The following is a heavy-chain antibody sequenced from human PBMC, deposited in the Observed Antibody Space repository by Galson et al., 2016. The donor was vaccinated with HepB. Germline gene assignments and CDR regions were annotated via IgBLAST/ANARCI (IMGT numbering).Heavy chain of an antibody. V-gene: IGHV3-74*01. D-gene: IGHD5-18*01. CDR1: GFTVSSYY. Sequence: SLRLSCAASGFTVSSYYMSWVRQAPGKGLVWVSRINIDGSTTDYADSVKGRFTISRDNAKNTLYLQMNSLRAEDTALYYCARDIGGYGSCWGQGTLVTVSS. J-gene: IGHJ4*02. CDR3: ARDIGGYGSC. CDR2: INIDGSTT.